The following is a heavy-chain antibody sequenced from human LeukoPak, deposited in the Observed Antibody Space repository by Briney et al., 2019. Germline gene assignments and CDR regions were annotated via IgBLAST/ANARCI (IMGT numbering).Heavy chain of an antibody. J-gene: IGHJ4*02. Sequence: SETLSLTCTVSGGSISSSSYYRGWIRQPPGKGLEWIGNIYYSGSIYYNPSLKSRVTISIDTSRNQFSLNLNYVTAADTAVYYCTRDSSINWGFFDYWGQGSLVTVSS. D-gene: IGHD7-27*01. CDR1: GGSISSSSYY. CDR3: TRDSSINWGFFDY. CDR2: IYYSGSI. V-gene: IGHV4-39*07.